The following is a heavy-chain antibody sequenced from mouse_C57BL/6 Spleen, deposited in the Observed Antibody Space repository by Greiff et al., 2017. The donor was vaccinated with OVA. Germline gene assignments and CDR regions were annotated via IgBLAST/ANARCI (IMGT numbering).Heavy chain of an antibody. CDR1: GYTFTSYG. D-gene: IGHD2-5*01. V-gene: IGHV1-81*01. Sequence: VQLQQSGAELARPGASVKLSCKASGYTFTSYGISWVKQRTGQGLEWIGEIYPRSGNTYYNEKFKGKATLTADKSSSTAYMELRSLTSEDSAVYFCARWVYSNYEDWYFDVWGTGTTVTVSS. CDR2: IYPRSGNT. CDR3: ARWVYSNYEDWYFDV. J-gene: IGHJ1*03.